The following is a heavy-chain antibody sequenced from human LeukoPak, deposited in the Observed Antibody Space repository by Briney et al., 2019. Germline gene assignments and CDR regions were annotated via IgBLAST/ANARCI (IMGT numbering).Heavy chain of an antibody. V-gene: IGHV1-18*01. CDR2: ISAYNGNT. D-gene: IGHD3-3*01. Sequence: ASVKVSCKASGYTFTSYGISWVRQATGQGLEWMGWISAYNGNTNYAQKLQGRVTMTTDTSTSTAYMELRSLRSDDTAVYYCARARGITIFGVVNNAKYNWFDPWGQGTLVTVSS. CDR1: GYTFTSYG. J-gene: IGHJ5*02. CDR3: ARARGITIFGVVNNAKYNWFDP.